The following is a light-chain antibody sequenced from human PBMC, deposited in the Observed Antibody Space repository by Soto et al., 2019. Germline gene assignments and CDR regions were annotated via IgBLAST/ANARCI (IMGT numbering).Light chain of an antibody. Sequence: SYELTQPPSVSVAPGKTARITCGGNNIGSKSVHWYQQKPGQAPVLVIYYDSDRPSGIPERFSGSNSGNTATLTISRVEAGDEADYYCQVGDSSSDRLYVFGTGTKLTVL. CDR1: NIGSKS. CDR2: YDS. V-gene: IGLV3-21*04. CDR3: QVGDSSSDRLYV. J-gene: IGLJ1*01.